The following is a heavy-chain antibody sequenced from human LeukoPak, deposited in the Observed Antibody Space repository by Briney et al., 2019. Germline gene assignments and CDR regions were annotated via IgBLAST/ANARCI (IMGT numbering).Heavy chain of an antibody. Sequence: GSSVKVSCKASGGTFSSYAISWVRQAPGQGLEWMGRIIPILGIANYALKFQGRVTITADKSTSTAYMELSSLRSEDTAVYYCARDGSEYYGSGSHDPFDYWGQGTLVTVSS. V-gene: IGHV1-69*04. CDR2: IIPILGIA. CDR1: GGTFSSYA. D-gene: IGHD3-10*01. CDR3: ARDGSEYYGSGSHDPFDY. J-gene: IGHJ4*02.